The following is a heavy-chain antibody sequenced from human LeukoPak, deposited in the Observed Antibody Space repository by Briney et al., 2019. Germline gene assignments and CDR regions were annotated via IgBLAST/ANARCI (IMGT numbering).Heavy chain of an antibody. CDR2: IIPIFGTA. J-gene: IGHJ5*02. CDR1: GGTFSSYA. D-gene: IGHD2-2*01. V-gene: IGHV1-69*05. CDR3: ASSHIVVVPAAIGWFDP. Sequence: SVKVSCKASGGTFSSYAISWVRQAPGQGLEWMGGIIPIFGTANYAQKFQGRATITTDESTSTAYMELSSLRSEDTAVYYCASSHIVVVPAAIGWFDPWGQGTQVTVSS.